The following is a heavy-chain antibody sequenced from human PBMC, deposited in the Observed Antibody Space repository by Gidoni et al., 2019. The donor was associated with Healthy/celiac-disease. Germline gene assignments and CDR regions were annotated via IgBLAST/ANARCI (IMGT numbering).Heavy chain of an antibody. CDR3: AREGSTLTWIQLWSPNLYYYYYGMDV. V-gene: IGHV3-30-3*01. Sequence: QVQLVESGGGVVQPGRSLRLSCAASGFPFSSYAMHWVRQAPGKGLDGVAVISYDGSNKYYADSVKGRFTISRDNSKNTLYLQMNSLRAEDTAVYYCAREGSTLTWIQLWSPNLYYYYYGMDVWGQGTTVTVSS. J-gene: IGHJ6*02. D-gene: IGHD5-18*01. CDR2: ISYDGSNK. CDR1: GFPFSSYA.